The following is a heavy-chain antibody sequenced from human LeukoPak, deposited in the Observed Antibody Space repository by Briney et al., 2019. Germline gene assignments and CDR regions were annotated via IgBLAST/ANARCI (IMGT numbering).Heavy chain of an antibody. D-gene: IGHD2-2*01. Sequence: GGSLRLSCAASGFTFSSYGMHWVRQAPGKGLEWVAVISYDGSNKYYADSVKGRFTISRDNSKNTLYLQMNSLRAEDTAVYYCARDRPYCSSTSCFDRGHDAFDIWGQGTMVTVSS. CDR3: ARDRPYCSSTSCFDRGHDAFDI. V-gene: IGHV3-30*03. J-gene: IGHJ3*02. CDR2: ISYDGSNK. CDR1: GFTFSSYG.